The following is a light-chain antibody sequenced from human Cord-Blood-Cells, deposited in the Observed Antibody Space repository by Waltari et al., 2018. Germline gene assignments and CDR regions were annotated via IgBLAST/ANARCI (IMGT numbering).Light chain of an antibody. CDR1: SSDVGGYNY. V-gene: IGLV2-8*01. CDR2: EVS. CDR3: SSYAGSNNLV. J-gene: IGLJ3*02. Sequence: QSALTQPPSASGSPGPSVTISCPGTSSDVGGYNYVSWYQPHPGKAPKPMIYEVSKRPSGVPDRFSGSKSGNTASLTVSGLQAEDEADYYCSSYAGSNNLVFGGGTKLTVL.